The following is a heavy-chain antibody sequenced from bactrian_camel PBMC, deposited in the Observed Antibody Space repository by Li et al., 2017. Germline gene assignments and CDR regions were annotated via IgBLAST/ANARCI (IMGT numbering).Heavy chain of an antibody. Sequence: QVQLVESGGGSVQAGGSLTLSCAASGFTASSYCMGWFRQAPGKGREGVVTVDRNSTTTYAESVKGRFTSSKDVVKNLVYLLMNDLKPEDTAVYYCAVDGTCLGWEWGRDPMERKNYDYWGQGTQVTVS. CDR3: AVDGTCLGWEWGRDPMERKNYDY. CDR2: VDRNSTTT. CDR1: GFTASSYC. D-gene: IGHD1*01. J-gene: IGHJ4*01. V-gene: IGHV3-2*01.